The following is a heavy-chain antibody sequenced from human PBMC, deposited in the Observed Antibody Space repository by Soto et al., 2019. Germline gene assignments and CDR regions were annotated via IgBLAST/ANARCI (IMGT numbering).Heavy chain of an antibody. CDR3: ATEKGDYLNYFDF. CDR2: IIPIFGRA. D-gene: IGHD4-17*01. Sequence: QVRLVQSGAEVKKPGSSVKGSCTGSGGTFSSSAISWVRQAPGQGLEWMGAIIPIFGRANYSRKFQGRVTITADASTSTVYMELSSLRSEDTAVYYCATEKGDYLNYFDFWGQGTLVTVSS. V-gene: IGHV1-69*01. CDR1: GGTFSSSA. J-gene: IGHJ4*02.